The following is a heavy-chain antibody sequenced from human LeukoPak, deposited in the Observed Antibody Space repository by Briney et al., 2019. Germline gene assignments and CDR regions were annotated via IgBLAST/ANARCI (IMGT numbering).Heavy chain of an antibody. J-gene: IGHJ4*02. V-gene: IGHV3-30*04. CDR3: ARAGYIYGPTAPFYFDY. D-gene: IGHD5-18*01. Sequence: GGSLRLSCAASGFTFSSYAMHWVRQSPGKGLEWVAVISYDGSNKYYADSVKGRFTISRDNSKNTLYLQMNSLRAEDTAVYYCARAGYIYGPTAPFYFDYWGQGTLVTVSS. CDR1: GFTFSSYA. CDR2: ISYDGSNK.